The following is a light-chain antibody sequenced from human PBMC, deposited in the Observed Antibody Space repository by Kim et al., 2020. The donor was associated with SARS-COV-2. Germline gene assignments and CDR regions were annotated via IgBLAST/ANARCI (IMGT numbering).Light chain of an antibody. CDR2: GNS. CDR3: QSYDSSLRYV. CDR1: SSNMGAGYE. J-gene: IGLJ1*01. V-gene: IGLV1-40*01. Sequence: GQRVTISCTGSSSNMGAGYEVHWYQQLPGTAPKLLIYGNSNRPSGVPDRFSGSKSGTSASLAITGLQAEDEADYYCQSYDSSLRYVFGTGTKVTVL.